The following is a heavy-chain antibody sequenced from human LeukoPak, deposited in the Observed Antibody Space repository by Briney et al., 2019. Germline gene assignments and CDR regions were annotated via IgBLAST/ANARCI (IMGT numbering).Heavy chain of an antibody. Sequence: GASVKVSCKASGYTFTSYYMHWERQAPGRGLEWMGIINPSGGSTSYAQKFQGRVTMTRDASTSTVYMELSSLRSEDTAVYYCARDDCGGDCYSPVYGMDVWGQGTTVTVSS. CDR2: INPSGGST. D-gene: IGHD2-21*02. V-gene: IGHV1-46*01. J-gene: IGHJ6*02. CDR3: ARDDCGGDCYSPVYGMDV. CDR1: GYTFTSYY.